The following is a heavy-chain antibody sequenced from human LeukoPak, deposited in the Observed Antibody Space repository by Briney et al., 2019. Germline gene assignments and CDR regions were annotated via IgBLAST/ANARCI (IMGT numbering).Heavy chain of an antibody. V-gene: IGHV3-21*01. CDR3: ARALRTHYYGSGPYNWFDP. CDR1: GFTFSSYS. D-gene: IGHD3-10*01. CDR2: ISSSSSYI. Sequence: GGSLRLSCAASGFTFSSYSMNWVRQAPGKGLEWVPSISSSSSYIYYADSVKGRFTISRDNAKNSLYLQMNSLRAEDTAVYYCARALRTHYYGSGPYNWFDPWGQGTLVTVSS. J-gene: IGHJ5*02.